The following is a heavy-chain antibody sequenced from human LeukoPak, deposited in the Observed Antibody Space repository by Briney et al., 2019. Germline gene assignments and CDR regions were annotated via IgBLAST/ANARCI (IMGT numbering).Heavy chain of an antibody. Sequence: ASVKVSCKASGGTFSSYAISWVRQAPGQGLEWMGGIIPIFATANYAQKFQGRVTITADESTSTAYMELSSLRSEDTAVYYCARGPITTRSHFGYWGQGTLSPSPQ. CDR1: GGTFSSYA. V-gene: IGHV1-69*13. CDR3: ARGPITTRSHFGY. J-gene: IGHJ4*02. CDR2: IIPIFATA. D-gene: IGHD3-22*01.